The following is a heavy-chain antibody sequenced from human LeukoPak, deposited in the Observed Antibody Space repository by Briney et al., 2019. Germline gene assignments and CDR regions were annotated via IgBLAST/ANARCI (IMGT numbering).Heavy chain of an antibody. V-gene: IGHV2-5*02. CDR2: NYWDDDK. D-gene: IGHD5-18*01. CDR3: ARRGQIQLWSNWFDP. CDR1: GFSFNTSGVG. Sequence: SGPTLVKPAQTLTLTCTFSGFSFNTSGVGVGWIRQPPGKALEWLALNYWDDDKYYSPSLTSRLTITKDTSKNQVVLTMTNMDPVDTATYYCARRGQIQLWSNWFDPWGQGTLVTVSS. J-gene: IGHJ5*02.